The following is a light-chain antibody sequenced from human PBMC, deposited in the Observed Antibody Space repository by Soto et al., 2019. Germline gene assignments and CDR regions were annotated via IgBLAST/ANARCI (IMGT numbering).Light chain of an antibody. CDR1: QDISNY. J-gene: IGKJ5*01. CDR2: DAS. CDR3: QQYDNFPRAIN. Sequence: DIQMTQSPSSLSASVRDRVTIASQASQDISNYLHWYQQKPGKATKLLIYDASNLETGVPSRFSGSGSRTDFTFTISRLQPEDIATYYCQQYDNFPRAINFGQGTRLEI. V-gene: IGKV1-33*01.